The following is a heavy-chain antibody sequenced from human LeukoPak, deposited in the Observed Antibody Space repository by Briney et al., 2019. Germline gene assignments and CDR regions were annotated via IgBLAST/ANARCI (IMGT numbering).Heavy chain of an antibody. J-gene: IGHJ4*02. CDR3: ARGGDYYGSGSQFAY. D-gene: IGHD3-10*01. CDR2: ISSSGSTI. Sequence: GGSLRLSCAASGFTFSSYEMNWVRQAPGKGLEWVSYISSSGSTIYYADSVKGRFTISRDNAKNSLYLQMNSLRAEDTAVYYCARGGDYYGSGSQFAYWGQGTLVTVSS. CDR1: GFTFSSYE. V-gene: IGHV3-48*03.